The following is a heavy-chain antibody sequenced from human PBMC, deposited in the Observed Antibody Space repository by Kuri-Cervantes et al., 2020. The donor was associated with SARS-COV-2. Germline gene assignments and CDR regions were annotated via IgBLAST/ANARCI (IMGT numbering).Heavy chain of an antibody. J-gene: IGHJ4*02. CDR3: AGVLTNRIQGADIVVVPAAPFDY. V-gene: IGHV1-46*01. D-gene: IGHD2-2*01. CDR1: GYTFTSYY. Sequence: ASVKVSCKASGYTFTSYYMHWVRQAPGQGLEWMGIINPSGGSTSYAQKFQGRVTMTRDTSTSTVYMELSSLRSEDTAVYYCAGVLTNRIQGADIVVVPAAPFDYWGQGTLVTVSS. CDR2: INPSGGST.